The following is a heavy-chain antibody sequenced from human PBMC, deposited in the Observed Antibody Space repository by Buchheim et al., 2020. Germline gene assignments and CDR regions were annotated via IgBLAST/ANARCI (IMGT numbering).Heavy chain of an antibody. Sequence: QVQLQESGPGLVKPSQTLSLTCTVSGGSISSGGYYWTWIRHLPGKGLEWIGYIYYSGTTYYNPSLKSRLTISIDTSKNQFSLNLSSVTAADTAVYYCARGTVVTPSWFDPWGQGTL. CDR1: GGSISSGGYY. V-gene: IGHV4-31*03. D-gene: IGHD4-23*01. CDR2: IYYSGTT. CDR3: ARGTVVTPSWFDP. J-gene: IGHJ5*02.